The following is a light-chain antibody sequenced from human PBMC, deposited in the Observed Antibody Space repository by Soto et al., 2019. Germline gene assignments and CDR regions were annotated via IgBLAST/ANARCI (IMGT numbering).Light chain of an antibody. Sequence: EIVLTQSPGTLSLSPGERATLSCRASQSVSSSYLAWYQHKPGQAPRLLIYGASTRATGIRDRFSGSGSGTDFTLTISKLEPEGFAVYYCQQYGSSYLYTFGQGTKVEIK. CDR2: GAS. V-gene: IGKV3-20*01. CDR3: QQYGSSYLYT. J-gene: IGKJ2*01. CDR1: QSVSSSY.